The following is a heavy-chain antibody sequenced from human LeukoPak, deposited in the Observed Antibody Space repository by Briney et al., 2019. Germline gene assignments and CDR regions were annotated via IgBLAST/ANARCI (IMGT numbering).Heavy chain of an antibody. J-gene: IGHJ4*02. CDR1: GFTFGKYW. D-gene: IGHD3-3*01. CDR3: ARDQYDTWSRRGNFDS. V-gene: IGHV3-7*03. Sequence: GSLRLSCVASGFTFGKYWMSWVRQAPGKGLEWVANIKLDGSEKNYVDSVKGRFTISRDNTKNSLYLQMNSLRAEDTAVFNCARDQYDTWSRRGNFDSWGQGTLVIVSS. CDR2: IKLDGSEK.